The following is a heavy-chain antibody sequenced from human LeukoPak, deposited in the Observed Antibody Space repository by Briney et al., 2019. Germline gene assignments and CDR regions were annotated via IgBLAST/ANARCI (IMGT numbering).Heavy chain of an antibody. CDR1: GYSISSGYY. V-gene: IGHV4-38-2*02. J-gene: IGHJ3*02. D-gene: IGHD2-15*01. CDR3: ARSHCSGGSCYPPDAFDI. CDR2: IYHSGST. Sequence: SETLSLTCTVSGYSISSGYYWGWIRQPPGKGLEWIGSIYHSGSTYYNPSLKSRVTISVDTSKNQFSLKLSSVTAADTAVYYCARSHCSGGSCYPPDAFDIWGQGTMVTVSS.